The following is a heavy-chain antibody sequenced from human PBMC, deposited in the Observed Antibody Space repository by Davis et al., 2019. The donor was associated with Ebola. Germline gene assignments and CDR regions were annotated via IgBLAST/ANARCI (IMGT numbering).Heavy chain of an antibody. J-gene: IGHJ6*02. CDR3: GTNKYYYYGMDV. Sequence: GVLKISCAASGFTVSSNYMSWVRQAPGKGLEWVSVIYSGGSTYYADSVKGRFTISRDNSKNTLYLQMNSLRAEDTAVYYCGTNKYYYYGMDVWGQGTTVTVSS. CDR1: GFTVSSNY. CDR2: IYSGGST. V-gene: IGHV3-53*01. D-gene: IGHD1/OR15-1a*01.